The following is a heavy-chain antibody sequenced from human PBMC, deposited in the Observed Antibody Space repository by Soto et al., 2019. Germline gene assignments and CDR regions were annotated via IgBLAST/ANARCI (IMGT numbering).Heavy chain of an antibody. D-gene: IGHD3-22*01. J-gene: IGHJ3*02. CDR1: GFTVSSKY. CDR3: AKSGVVSPGPYAFEI. Sequence: GGSLRLSCAASGFTVSSKYMTWVRQAPGKGLEWVSLIQSGGTTYYADSVKGRFTISRDTSENTLHLQMNSLRAEDTAVYYCAKSGVVSPGPYAFEIWGQGTMVTVSS. V-gene: IGHV3-66*01. CDR2: IQSGGTT.